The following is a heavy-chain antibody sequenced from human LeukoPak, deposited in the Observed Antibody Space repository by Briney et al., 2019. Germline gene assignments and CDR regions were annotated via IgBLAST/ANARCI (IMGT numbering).Heavy chain of an antibody. D-gene: IGHD3-22*01. CDR2: ISAYNGNT. CDR3: ARDRKFYYDSSGYASFDF. J-gene: IGHJ4*02. Sequence: ASVKVSCKASEYTFTNYAMHWVRQAPGQGLEWMGWISAYNGNTNYAQKLQGRVTMTTDTSTSTAYMELRSLRSDDTAVYYCARDRKFYYDSSGYASFDFWGQGTLVTASS. V-gene: IGHV1-18*01. CDR1: EYTFTNYA.